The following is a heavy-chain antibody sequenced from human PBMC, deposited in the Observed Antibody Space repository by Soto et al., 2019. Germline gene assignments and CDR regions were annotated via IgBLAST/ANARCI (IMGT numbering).Heavy chain of an antibody. J-gene: IGHJ4*02. CDR2: ISAYNGNT. CDR3: AREDFTIFGVVIDY. V-gene: IGHV1-18*01. CDR1: GYTFTSYG. D-gene: IGHD3-3*01. Sequence: GASVKVSCKASGYTFTSYGSSWVRQAPGQGLEWMGWISAYNGNTNYAQKLQGRVTMTTDTSTSTAYMELRSLRSDDTAVYYCAREDFTIFGVVIDYWGQGTLVTVSS.